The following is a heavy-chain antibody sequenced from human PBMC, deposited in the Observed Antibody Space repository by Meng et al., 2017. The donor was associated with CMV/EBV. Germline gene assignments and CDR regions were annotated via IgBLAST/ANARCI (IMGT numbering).Heavy chain of an antibody. J-gene: IGHJ4*02. Sequence: SETLSLTCTVSGGSISSSSYYWGWIRQPPGKGLEWIGGLYYSGSPYYNPSLKSRVTISVDTSKNQFSLKLSSVTAADTAVYYCARQGEGDYDFWSGRRGFDYWGQGTLVTVSS. CDR3: ARQGEGDYDFWSGRRGFDY. CDR2: LYYSGSP. CDR1: GGSISSSSYY. V-gene: IGHV4-39*01. D-gene: IGHD3-3*01.